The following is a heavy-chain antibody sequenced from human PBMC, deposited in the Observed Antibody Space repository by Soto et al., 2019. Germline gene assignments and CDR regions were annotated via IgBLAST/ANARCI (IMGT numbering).Heavy chain of an antibody. Sequence: ASVKVSCKASGYSFTDYHIHWVRQAPGQGLEWLGRINPKSGGTSTAQKFQGWVTMTTDTSISTASMELTRLTSDDTAIYYCARDDSTDSSNGVCSFFYNHDMDVWGQGTTVTVSS. CDR1: GYSFTDYH. CDR3: ARDDSTDSSNGVCSFFYNHDMDV. CDR2: INPKSGGT. D-gene: IGHD2-8*01. J-gene: IGHJ6*02. V-gene: IGHV1-2*04.